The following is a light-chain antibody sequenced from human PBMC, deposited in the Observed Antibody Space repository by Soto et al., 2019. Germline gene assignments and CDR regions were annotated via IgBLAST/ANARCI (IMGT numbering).Light chain of an antibody. CDR3: CSFVGPSSM. V-gene: IGLV2-11*01. CDR1: TTDVGSSDY. Sequence: QSALSRSVSGSPGQSVTLSCTGATTDVGSSDYVSWYQQHPGKAPRLLIYDVTKRPAGVPTRFSGSKSDKTASLTISGLQTEDEAVYFCCSFVGPSSMFDGGTKLTVL. J-gene: IGLJ3*02. CDR2: DVT.